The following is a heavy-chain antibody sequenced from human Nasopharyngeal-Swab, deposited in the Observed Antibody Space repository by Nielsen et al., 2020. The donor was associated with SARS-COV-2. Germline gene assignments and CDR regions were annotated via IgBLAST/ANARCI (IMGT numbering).Heavy chain of an antibody. D-gene: IGHD4/OR15-4a*01. V-gene: IGHV3-21*06. Sequence: GGSLRLSCAASGFTFSSYSMNWVRRAPGKGLEWVSSVSSSGSYISYADSLKGRFTISRDNVKNTLYLQMNSLRAEDTAVYYCARSRTDYGGTWYDAFDIWGQGTSVTVSS. CDR1: GFTFSSYS. J-gene: IGHJ3*02. CDR3: ARSRTDYGGTWYDAFDI. CDR2: VSSSGSYI.